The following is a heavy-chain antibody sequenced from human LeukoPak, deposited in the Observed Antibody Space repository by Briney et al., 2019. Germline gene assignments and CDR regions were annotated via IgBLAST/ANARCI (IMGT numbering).Heavy chain of an antibody. CDR2: IYHSGST. CDR1: GGSISSGGYY. Sequence: PSQTLSLTCTVSGGSISSGGYYWSWIRQPPGKGLEWIGYIYHSGSTYYNPSPKSRVTISVDRSKNQFSLNLTSVTAADTAVYYCARHLNYYYYYYMDVWGTGTTVTVSS. J-gene: IGHJ6*03. V-gene: IGHV4-30-2*01. CDR3: ARHLNYYYYYYMDV.